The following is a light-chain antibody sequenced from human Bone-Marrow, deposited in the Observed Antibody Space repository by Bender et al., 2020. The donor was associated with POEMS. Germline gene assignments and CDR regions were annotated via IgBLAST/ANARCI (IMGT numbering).Light chain of an antibody. CDR2: DVS. V-gene: IGLV2-14*01. J-gene: IGLJ3*02. CDR1: SSDVEDYKS. Sequence: QSALTQPASVSGSPGQSITISCTGTSSDVEDYKSVSWYQQHPGKAPKLIIFDVSNRPSGASTRFSGSKSGNAASLTISGLQAEDEADYYCSSYSTSSVLFGGGTTLTVL. CDR3: SSYSTSSVL.